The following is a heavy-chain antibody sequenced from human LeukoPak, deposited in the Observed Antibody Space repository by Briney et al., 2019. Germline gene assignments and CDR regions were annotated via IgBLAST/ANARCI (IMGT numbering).Heavy chain of an antibody. V-gene: IGHV3-23*01. CDR2: ISGGGGRT. CDR3: AKDVRDIVVLIDTYMY. D-gene: IGHD2-21*01. Sequence: GGSLRLSRVASGFMFNKYGMSWVRQAPGKGLEWVSVISGGGGRTHYGDSVKGRFTISRDNSKNTVYLQMNSLRAEDTAVYYCAKDVRDIVVLIDTYMYWGQGTLVTVSS. CDR1: GFMFNKYG. J-gene: IGHJ4*02.